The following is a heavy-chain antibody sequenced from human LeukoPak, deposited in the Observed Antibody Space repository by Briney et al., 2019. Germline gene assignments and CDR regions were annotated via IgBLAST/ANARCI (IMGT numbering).Heavy chain of an antibody. D-gene: IGHD1-1*01. J-gene: IGHJ6*02. V-gene: IGHV3-30-3*01. Sequence: GRSLRLSCAASGFTFSSYAMHWVRQAPGKGLEWVAVISYEASNRYYAYSVKVRFTISSDNSKTTRNLQMNSLRAEATAVYYCARETLPSHPGTYVSGMDVWGQGTTVTVSS. CDR2: ISYEASNR. CDR3: ARETLPSHPGTYVSGMDV. CDR1: GFTFSSYA.